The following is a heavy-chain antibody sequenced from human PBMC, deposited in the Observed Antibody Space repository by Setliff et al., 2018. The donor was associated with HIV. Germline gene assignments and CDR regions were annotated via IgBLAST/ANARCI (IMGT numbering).Heavy chain of an antibody. CDR3: ARLSVVTATRIYYFDY. CDR2: IYPGDSDT. Sequence: GESLKISCKGSGYSFTNYWIGWVRQMPGKGLEWMGIIYPGDSDTRYSPSFQGQVTIPADKSISTAYLQWSSLKASDTAMYYCARLSVVTATRIYYFDYWGQGTLVTGS. CDR1: GYSFTNYW. J-gene: IGHJ4*02. D-gene: IGHD2-21*02. V-gene: IGHV5-51*01.